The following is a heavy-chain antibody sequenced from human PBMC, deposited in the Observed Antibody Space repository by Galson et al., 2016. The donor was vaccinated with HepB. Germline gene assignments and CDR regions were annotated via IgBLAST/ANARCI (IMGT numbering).Heavy chain of an antibody. D-gene: IGHD5-18*01. Sequence: ETLSLTCAVSGDSVISNNWWSWVRQPPGKGLEWIGEIHHSGSSNYNPSLKSRLTMSVDKSKNQFSLKMSSVTAADTAVYYCARRFRYTYGPPYGMDVWGQGTTVTVSS. CDR2: IHHSGSS. J-gene: IGHJ6*02. CDR1: GDSVISNNW. V-gene: IGHV4-4*02. CDR3: ARRFRYTYGPPYGMDV.